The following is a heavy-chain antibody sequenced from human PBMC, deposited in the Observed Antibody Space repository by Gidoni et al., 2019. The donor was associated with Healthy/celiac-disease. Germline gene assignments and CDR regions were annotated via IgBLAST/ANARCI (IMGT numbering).Heavy chain of an antibody. J-gene: IGHJ3*02. CDR3: ARGIVVVVAANLAGHAFDI. CDR2: IYYSGST. V-gene: IGHV4-31*03. D-gene: IGHD2-15*01. Sequence: QVQLQESGPGLVKPSQTLSLPCTVSGGSISSGGPYWSWIRQHPGKGLAWIGDIYYSGSTYYNPSLKSRVTISVDTSKNQFSLKLSSVTAADAAVYYCARGIVVVVAANLAGHAFDIWGQGTMVTVSS. CDR1: GGSISSGGPY.